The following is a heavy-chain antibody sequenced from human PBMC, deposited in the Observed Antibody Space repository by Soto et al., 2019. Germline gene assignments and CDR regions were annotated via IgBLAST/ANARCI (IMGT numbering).Heavy chain of an antibody. Sequence: QVQLVESGGGVVQPGRSLTLSCAASEFTFSSYGIHWVRQAPGKGLEWVAIISYDGNNKQYADSVKGRFTISRDNSKSTVTLQMNSLRVEDTAVYYCARDTYYHDSSGYYVFDYWGQGTLVTVSS. CDR1: EFTFSSYG. CDR2: ISYDGNNK. D-gene: IGHD3-22*01. CDR3: ARDTYYHDSSGYYVFDY. V-gene: IGHV3-30*03. J-gene: IGHJ4*02.